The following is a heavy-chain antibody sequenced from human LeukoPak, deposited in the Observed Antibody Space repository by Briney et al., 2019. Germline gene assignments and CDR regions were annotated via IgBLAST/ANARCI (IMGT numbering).Heavy chain of an antibody. V-gene: IGHV1-69*13. Sequence: SVQVSCQASGGTFSSYAISWVRQAPGQGLEWMGGIIPIFGTANYAQKFQGRVTITADESTSTAYMELSSLRSEDTAVYYCARDCSGGSCYKGFDYWGQGTLVTVSS. D-gene: IGHD2-15*01. CDR2: IIPIFGTA. CDR1: GGTFSSYA. CDR3: ARDCSGGSCYKGFDY. J-gene: IGHJ4*02.